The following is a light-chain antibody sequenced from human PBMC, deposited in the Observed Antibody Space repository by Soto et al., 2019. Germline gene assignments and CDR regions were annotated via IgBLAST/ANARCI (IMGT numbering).Light chain of an antibody. CDR2: DAS. V-gene: IGKV3-11*01. CDR3: QQRSNWPRT. CDR1: QSVSSY. J-gene: IGKJ3*01. Sequence: EIVLTQSPATLPLSPGQRATLSSRASQSVSSYLAWYQQNPGQAPSILIYDASNRDTGIPARFSGNRSGTDCTLPFSILEPEDFEVYYGQQRSNWPRTFGPGTEVDIK.